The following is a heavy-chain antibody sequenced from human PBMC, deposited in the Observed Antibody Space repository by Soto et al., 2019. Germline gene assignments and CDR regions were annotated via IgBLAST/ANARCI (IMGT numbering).Heavy chain of an antibody. CDR2: IYYGGRT. V-gene: IGHV4-39*01. D-gene: IGHD3-3*01. CDR3: VRHPPQQFLDYYFDY. CDR1: GGSITSTSYY. Sequence: PSETLSLTCSVSGGSITSTSYYWGWIRQTPGKGLEWIGTIYYGGRTYYNPSLKSRVTISVDTSKNQFSLKMNSVTAADTAVYYCVRHPPQQFLDYYFDYWGRGTLVT. J-gene: IGHJ4*02.